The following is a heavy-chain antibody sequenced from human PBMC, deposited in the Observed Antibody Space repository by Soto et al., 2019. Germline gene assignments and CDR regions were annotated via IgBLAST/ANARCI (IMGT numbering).Heavy chain of an antibody. V-gene: IGHV3-23*01. J-gene: IGHJ4*02. CDR2: ISGSGGST. CDR1: GFTFSSYA. D-gene: IGHD3-22*01. CDR3: AKGYYYDSSGYYYVAPALDY. Sequence: PGGSLRLSCAASGFTFSSYAMSWVRQAPGKGLEWVSAISGSGGSTYHADSVKGRFTISRDNSKNTLYLQMNSLRAEDTAVYYCAKGYYYDSSGYYYVAPALDYWGQGTLVTVSS.